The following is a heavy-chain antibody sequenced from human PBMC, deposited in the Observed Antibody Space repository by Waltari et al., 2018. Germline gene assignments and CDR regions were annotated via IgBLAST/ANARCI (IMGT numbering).Heavy chain of an antibody. V-gene: IGHV4-34*01. J-gene: IGHJ4*02. CDR3: ARRRSLAHPCCVDY. Sequence: QVHLQQWGEGLLKPSATLSLTCAVYGGSFSDSHCTWIRPPPGKRLGGVGEINHTGETNYNPSLKRRVTTSVDTPKAQYSLKVTSVTGAGTAVCCGARRRSLAHPCCVDYWGQGTLVTVSS. D-gene: IGHD2-15*01. CDR2: INHTGET. CDR1: GGSFSDSH.